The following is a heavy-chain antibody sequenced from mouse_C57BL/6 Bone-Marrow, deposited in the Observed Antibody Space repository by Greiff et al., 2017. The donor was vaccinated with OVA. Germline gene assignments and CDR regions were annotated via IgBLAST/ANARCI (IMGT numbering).Heavy chain of an antibody. Sequence: VQLQQSGAELVRPGASVKLSCTASGFNIKDDYMHWVKQRPEQGLEWIGWIDPENGDTESASKFQGKATITADTSSNTAYLQLSSLASGDTAVYYCTRRFDYWGQGTTLTVSS. CDR1: GFNIKDDY. V-gene: IGHV14-4*01. CDR2: IDPENGDT. J-gene: IGHJ2*01. CDR3: TRRFDY.